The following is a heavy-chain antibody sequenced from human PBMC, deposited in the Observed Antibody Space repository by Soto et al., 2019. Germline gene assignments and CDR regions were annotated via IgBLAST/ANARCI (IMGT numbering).Heavy chain of an antibody. CDR1: GFTFSSYA. CDR3: AREKRMTTVTPGGYFDY. V-gene: IGHV3-30-3*01. D-gene: IGHD4-4*01. Sequence: QVQLVESGGGVVQPGRSLRLSCAASGFTFSSYAMHWVRQAPGKGLERVAVISYDGSNKYYADSVKGRFTISRDNSKHTLYLQMNSLRAEDTAVYYCAREKRMTTVTPGGYFDYWGQGTLVTVSS. CDR2: ISYDGSNK. J-gene: IGHJ4*02.